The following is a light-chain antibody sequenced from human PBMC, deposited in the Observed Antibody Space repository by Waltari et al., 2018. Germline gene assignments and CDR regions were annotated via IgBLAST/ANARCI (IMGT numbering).Light chain of an antibody. CDR3: CSYAGSSIWV. Sequence: QSALTQPASVSGSPGQSITISRTGTSSDVGSYNLVSWYQQHPGKAPKLMIYEDSKRPAGVSNRFSGSKSGNTASLTIAGLQAEDEANYYCCSYAGSSIWVFGGGTELTVL. CDR2: EDS. V-gene: IGLV2-23*01. CDR1: SSDVGSYNL. J-gene: IGLJ3*02.